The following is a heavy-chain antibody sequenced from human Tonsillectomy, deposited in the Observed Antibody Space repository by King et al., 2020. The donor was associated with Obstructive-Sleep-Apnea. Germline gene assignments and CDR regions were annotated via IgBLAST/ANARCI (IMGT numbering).Heavy chain of an antibody. Sequence: VQLVESGGGLVQPGGSLRLSCAASGFPFETYTMNWLRQAPGKGLQWISYITSRSTTTFYADSVKGRFTISRDNARNSLYLQMDSLTAEDTAMYYCAWGGWEAIDIWGQGTMVSVSS. V-gene: IGHV3-48*04. CDR1: GFPFETYT. J-gene: IGHJ3*02. D-gene: IGHD1-26*01. CDR3: AWGGWEAIDI. CDR2: ITSRSTTT.